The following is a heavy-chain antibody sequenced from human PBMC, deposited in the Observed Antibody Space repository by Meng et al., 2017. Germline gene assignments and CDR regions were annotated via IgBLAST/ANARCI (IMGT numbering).Heavy chain of an antibody. CDR3: ASGSQWLFPY. Sequence: VQLVGSGGGLVQPGGSLRLSCVASGFTFSRYAMSWVRQAPGKGLEWVSGFSGGGGTTYYADSAKGRFTISRDNSRNTLYLQMNSLRAEDTAVYYCASGSQWLFPYWGQGTLVTVSS. CDR1: GFTFSRYA. J-gene: IGHJ4*02. D-gene: IGHD6-19*01. CDR2: FSGGGGTT. V-gene: IGHV3-23*04.